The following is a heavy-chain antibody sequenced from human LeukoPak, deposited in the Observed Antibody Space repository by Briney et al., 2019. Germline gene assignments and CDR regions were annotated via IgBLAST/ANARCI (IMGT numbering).Heavy chain of an antibody. CDR3: ARSSIVVVSILDY. V-gene: IGHV3-64*01. CDR1: GFTFSNYN. Sequence: GGSLRLSCAASGFTFSNYNMNWVRQAPGKGLEYVSAISSNGGSTSYANSVKGRFTISRDNSKNTLYLQMGSLRAEDMAVYYCARSSIVVVSILDYWGQGTLVTVSS. CDR2: ISSNGGST. D-gene: IGHD2-2*01. J-gene: IGHJ4*02.